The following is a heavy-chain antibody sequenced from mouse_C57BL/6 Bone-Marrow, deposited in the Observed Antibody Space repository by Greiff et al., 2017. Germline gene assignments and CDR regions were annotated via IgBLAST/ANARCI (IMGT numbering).Heavy chain of an antibody. CDR2: IYPGSGST. D-gene: IGHD1-1*02. V-gene: IGHV1-55*01. CDR3: ARRGCGTCYFDV. CDR1: GYTFTSYW. Sequence: QVQLQQPGAELVKPGASVKMSCKASGYTFTSYWITWVKQRPGQGLEWIGDIYPGSGSTNYNEKFKSKATLTVDTSSSTAYMHLRSLTSEDSAVEVCARRGCGTCYFDVWGRGTTVSVSS. J-gene: IGHJ1*03.